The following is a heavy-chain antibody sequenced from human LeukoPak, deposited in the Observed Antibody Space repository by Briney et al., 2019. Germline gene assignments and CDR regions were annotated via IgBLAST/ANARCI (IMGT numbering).Heavy chain of an antibody. CDR1: GYTLTELS. CDR3: ATEGYGYVWGSYRYPN. V-gene: IGHV1-24*01. D-gene: IGHD3-16*02. CDR2: FDPEDGET. J-gene: IGHJ4*02. Sequence: ASVKVSCKVSGYTLTELSMHWVRQAPGKGLEWMGGFDPEDGETIYAQKFQGRVTMTEDTSTDTAYMELSSLRSEDTAVYYCATEGYGYVWGSYRYPNWGQGTLVTVSS.